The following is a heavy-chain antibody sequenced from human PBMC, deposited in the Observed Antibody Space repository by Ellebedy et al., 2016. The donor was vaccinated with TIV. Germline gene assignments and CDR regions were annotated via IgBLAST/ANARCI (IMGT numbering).Heavy chain of an antibody. Sequence: PGGSLRLSCAASRFTSSFSSYRMTWVRQAPGKGLEWVANIKQDGTEKYYVDSVKGRFTISRDNAKNSLYLQMNSLRAEDTAVYYCARVTTLATGTGYYFDYWGQGTLVTVSS. D-gene: IGHD4-17*01. CDR3: ARVTTLATGTGYYFDY. CDR2: IKQDGTEK. CDR1: RFTSSFSSYR. J-gene: IGHJ4*02. V-gene: IGHV3-7*01.